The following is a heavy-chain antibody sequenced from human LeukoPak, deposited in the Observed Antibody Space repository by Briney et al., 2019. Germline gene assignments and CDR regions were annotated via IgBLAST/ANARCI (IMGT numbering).Heavy chain of an antibody. J-gene: IGHJ4*02. CDR1: GFTFRNYG. CDR2: IWFDGSNR. CDR3: ARDTSGYYDY. V-gene: IGHV3-33*01. D-gene: IGHD2-15*01. Sequence: GGSLRLSCEASGFTFRNYGMHWVRQAPGKGLDWVGVIWFDGSNRYYADSVKGRFTISRDNSKNTLYLQVNSVRAEDTAVYYCARDTSGYYDYWGQGTLVTVCS.